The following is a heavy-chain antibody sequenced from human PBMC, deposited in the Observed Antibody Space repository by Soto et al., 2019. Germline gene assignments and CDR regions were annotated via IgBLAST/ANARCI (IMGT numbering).Heavy chain of an antibody. CDR1: GFTFSSYG. J-gene: IGHJ4*02. V-gene: IGHV3-30*18. Sequence: QVQLVESGGGVVQPGRSLRLSCAASGFTFSSYGMHWVRQAPGKGLEWVAVISYDGSNKYYADSVKGRFTSSRDNFKNTLYLQMNSLRAEDTAVYYCAKDRIPIAAALLAPDYWGQGTLVTVSS. D-gene: IGHD6-13*01. CDR3: AKDRIPIAAALLAPDY. CDR2: ISYDGSNK.